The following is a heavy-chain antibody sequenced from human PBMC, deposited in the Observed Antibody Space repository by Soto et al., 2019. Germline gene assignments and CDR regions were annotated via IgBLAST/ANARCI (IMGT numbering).Heavy chain of an antibody. J-gene: IGHJ6*02. D-gene: IGHD6-19*01. Sequence: QVQLVESGGGVVQPGRSVRLSCVGSGFLFSHYGMHWVRQAPGKGLGWVAVIWSDGNRESYADSVKGRFAISRDNSKDTLYLQMHNLRADDTAVYFCARDRDGGWFHMDVWGQGTTVAVSS. V-gene: IGHV3-33*01. CDR3: ARDRDGGWFHMDV. CDR1: GFLFSHYG. CDR2: IWSDGNRE.